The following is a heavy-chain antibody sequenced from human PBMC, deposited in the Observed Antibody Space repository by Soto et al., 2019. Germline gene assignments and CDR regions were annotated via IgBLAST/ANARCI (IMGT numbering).Heavy chain of an antibody. Sequence: GGSVRLACAAYGLTLSSFWMHWVGQPPGNGLLWVSLFTNDRSTTTYADSVSGRFTISRDNAKTSMYLHMNRLRAEDTAVYYFARDFLLDVMSYFAFNFWRQGATVTFFS. CDR2: FTNDRSTT. D-gene: IGHD1-1*01. V-gene: IGHV3-74*01. J-gene: IGHJ6*02. CDR3: ARDFLLDVMSYFAFNF. CDR1: GLTLSSFW.